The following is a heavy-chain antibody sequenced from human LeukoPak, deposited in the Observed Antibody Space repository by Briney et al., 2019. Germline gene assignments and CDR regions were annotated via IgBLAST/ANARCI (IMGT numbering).Heavy chain of an antibody. Sequence: ASVKVSCNASGGTFSSYAISWVRHAPGQGLEWMGGIIPIFGTANYAQKFQGRVAITTDESTSTADMVLSSLRPEDTPVYYCARGGLYSSASSFDDWGQGTPVTVSS. V-gene: IGHV1-69*05. J-gene: IGHJ4*02. CDR1: GGTFSSYA. CDR3: ARGGLYSSASSFDD. D-gene: IGHD6-6*01. CDR2: IIPIFGTA.